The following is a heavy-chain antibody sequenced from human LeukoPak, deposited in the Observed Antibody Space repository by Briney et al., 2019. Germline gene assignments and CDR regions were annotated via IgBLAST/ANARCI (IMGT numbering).Heavy chain of an antibody. J-gene: IGHJ4*02. D-gene: IGHD4-23*01. Sequence: GGSLRLSCAASGFTFSSYWMNWVRQAPGKGLVWVSRIASDGSSTTYVDSVKGRYSISRDNAKNTLYLQMNSLRVEDTAVYYCARGRPHGNDYWGQGTLVTVSS. V-gene: IGHV3-74*01. CDR2: IASDGSST. CDR3: ARGRPHGNDY. CDR1: GFTFSSYW.